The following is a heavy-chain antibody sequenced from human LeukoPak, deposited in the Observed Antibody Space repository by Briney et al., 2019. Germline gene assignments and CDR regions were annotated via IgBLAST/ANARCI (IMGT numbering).Heavy chain of an antibody. V-gene: IGHV4-39*07. CDR2: IYYSGST. D-gene: IGHD6-6*01. Sequence: SETLSLTCTVSGGSISISSYYWGWIRQPPGKGLEWIGSIYYSGSTYYNPSLKSRVTISVDTSKNQFSLKLSSVTAAATAVYYCAGVRAREYMDVWGKGNTVTVSS. CDR1: GGSISISSYY. CDR3: AGVRAREYMDV. J-gene: IGHJ6*03.